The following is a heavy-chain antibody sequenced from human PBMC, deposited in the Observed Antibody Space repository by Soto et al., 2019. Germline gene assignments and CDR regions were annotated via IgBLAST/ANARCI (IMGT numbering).Heavy chain of an antibody. V-gene: IGHV4-31*03. D-gene: IGHD2-2*01. CDR3: ATLLGSHQHYYFGIDV. CDR1: GYSMTSGGYY. CDR2: IYYSGGT. Sequence: QMQLQESGPELVKPSQTLSLICTVSGYSMTSGGYYWSWIRHLPGKGLEWIGYIYYSGGTQFNPFLRRRVSMSVDTSNNQFSLRLSSVTAADTAVYYCATLLGSHQHYYFGIDVWGQGTTVTVSS. J-gene: IGHJ6*02.